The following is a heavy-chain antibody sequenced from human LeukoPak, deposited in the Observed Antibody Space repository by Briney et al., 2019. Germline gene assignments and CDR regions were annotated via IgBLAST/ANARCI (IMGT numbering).Heavy chain of an antibody. CDR3: ARHGSNGYCSGGSCLRWFDP. CDR1: GGSISSSSYY. J-gene: IGHJ5*02. CDR2: TYYSGST. V-gene: IGHV4-39*01. Sequence: SETLSLTCTVSGGSISSSSYYWGWIRQPPGKGLEWIGSTYYSGSTYYNPSLKSRVTISVDTSKNQFSLKLSSVTAADTAVYYCARHGSNGYCSGGSCLRWFDPWGQGTLVTVSS. D-gene: IGHD2-15*01.